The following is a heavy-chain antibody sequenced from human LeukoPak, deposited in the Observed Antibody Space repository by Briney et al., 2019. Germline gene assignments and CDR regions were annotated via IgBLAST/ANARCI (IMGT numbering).Heavy chain of an antibody. D-gene: IGHD4-17*01. CDR2: IDSGGSDK. CDR1: GFTFSTYT. CDR3: VGRHDFGDYVVDY. J-gene: IGHJ4*02. V-gene: IGHV3-21*01. Sequence: GGSLRLSCAASGFTFSTYTMNWVRQAPGKGLEWVSSIDSGGSDKYYADSVKGRFTISRDNARNSLSLQMNSLRAEDTAVYYCVGRHDFGDYVVDYWGQGPWSPSPQ.